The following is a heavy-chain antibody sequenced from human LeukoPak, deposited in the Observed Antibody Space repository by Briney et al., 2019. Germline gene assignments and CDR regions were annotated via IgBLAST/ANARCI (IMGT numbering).Heavy chain of an antibody. D-gene: IGHD6-13*01. CDR1: GITFSNYA. Sequence: PGGSLRLSCAASGITFSNYAMSWVRQAPGKGLEWVSSISASGASTYYADSVKGRFTISRDTSKSTLYLQMNSLRAEDTAVYYCAKGGSYSTSALDYWGQGTLVTVSS. CDR2: ISASGAST. CDR3: AKGGSYSTSALDY. V-gene: IGHV3-23*01. J-gene: IGHJ4*02.